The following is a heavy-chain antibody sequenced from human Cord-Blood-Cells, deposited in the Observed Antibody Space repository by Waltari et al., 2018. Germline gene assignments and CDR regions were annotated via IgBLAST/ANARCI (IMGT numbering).Heavy chain of an antibody. D-gene: IGHD3-9*01. CDR3: ARRDLTGYYNWFDP. V-gene: IGHV4-39*01. J-gene: IGHJ5*02. CDR2: IYYSGRT. Sequence: QLQLQESGPGLVKPSETLSLTCTVSGGSISSSSYYWGWIRQPPGKGLEWIESIYYSGRTYYNPSLKSRVTISVDTSKNQFSLKLSSVTAADTAVYYCARRDLTGYYNWFDPWGQGTLVTVSS. CDR1: GGSISSSSYY.